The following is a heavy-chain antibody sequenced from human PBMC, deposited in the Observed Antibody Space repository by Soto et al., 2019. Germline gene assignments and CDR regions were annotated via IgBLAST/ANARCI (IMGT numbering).Heavy chain of an antibody. Sequence: QVQMVQSGAEVKKPGASVKVSCKASGYTFTTYGISWVRQAPGQGLEWMGWITAYNGNTNYAQKGQGRVTMTTDTPTSTAYMDLKSLRYDDTAVYYCARDVGDESSSYNDAYDMWGQGTMVTVSS. V-gene: IGHV1-18*01. CDR3: ARDVGDESSSYNDAYDM. CDR1: GYTFTTYG. D-gene: IGHD3-22*01. CDR2: ITAYNGNT. J-gene: IGHJ3*02.